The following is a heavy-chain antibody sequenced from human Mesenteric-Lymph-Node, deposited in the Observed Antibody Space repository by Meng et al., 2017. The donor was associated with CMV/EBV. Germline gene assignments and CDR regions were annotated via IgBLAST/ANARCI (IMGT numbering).Heavy chain of an antibody. D-gene: IGHD1-1*01. Sequence: GESLKISCAASGFTFSSYSMNWVRQAPGKGLEWVSYISSSSSTIYYADSVEGRFTISRDNAKNSLYLQMNSLRAEDTGVYYCAKGRTMDDYWGQGTLVTVSS. CDR3: AKGRTMDDY. J-gene: IGHJ4*02. V-gene: IGHV3-48*04. CDR1: GFTFSSYS. CDR2: ISSSSSTI.